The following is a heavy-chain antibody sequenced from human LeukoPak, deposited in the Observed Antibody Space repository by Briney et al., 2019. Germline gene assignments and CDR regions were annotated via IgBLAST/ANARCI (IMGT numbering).Heavy chain of an antibody. J-gene: IGHJ4*02. CDR1: GGSFSGYY. CDR3: AGGVDTAMDLVDY. V-gene: IGHV4-34*01. D-gene: IGHD5-18*01. CDR2: INHSGST. Sequence: SETLSLTCAVYGGSFSGYYWSWIRQPPGKGLEWIGEINHSGSTNYNPSLKSRVTISVDTSKNQFSLKLSSVTAADTAVYYCAGGVDTAMDLVDYWGQGTLVTVSS.